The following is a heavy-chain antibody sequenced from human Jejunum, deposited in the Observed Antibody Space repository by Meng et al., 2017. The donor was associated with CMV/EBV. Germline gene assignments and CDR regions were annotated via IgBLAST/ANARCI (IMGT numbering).Heavy chain of an antibody. CDR3: AKERRLGSTYYFDSSGYYFDS. D-gene: IGHD3-22*01. J-gene: IGHJ4*02. CDR2: TRFDGRHS. CDR1: D. Sequence: DMHWVRQAPGKGLEWVAFTRFDGRHSYNADSVRGRFTSSRDNSKNTLYLQMNRLRAEDTAVYYCAKERRLGSTYYFDSSGYYFDSWGQGSLVTVSS. V-gene: IGHV3-30*02.